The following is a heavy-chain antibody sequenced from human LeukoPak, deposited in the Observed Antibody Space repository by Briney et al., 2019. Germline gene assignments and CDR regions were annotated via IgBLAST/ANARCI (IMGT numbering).Heavy chain of an antibody. CDR1: GYTFTSYD. V-gene: IGHV1-8*01. Sequence: ASVKVSCKASGYTFTSYDINWVRQATGQGLEWMGWMNPNSGNTGYAQKFQGRVTMTRDTSTCTVYMELSSLRSDDTAVYYCARWGGSYYFHYLDHWGQGTLVTVSS. CDR3: ARWGGSYYFHYLDH. CDR2: MNPNSGNT. J-gene: IGHJ4*02. D-gene: IGHD1-26*01.